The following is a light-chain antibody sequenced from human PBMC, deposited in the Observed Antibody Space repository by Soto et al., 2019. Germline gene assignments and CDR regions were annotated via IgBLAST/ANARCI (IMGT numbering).Light chain of an antibody. CDR3: GADHGSGSNFVVV. CDR1: SGYSNYK. CDR2: VGTGGIVG. J-gene: IGLJ2*01. Sequence: QPVLTQPPSASASLGASVTLTCTLSSGYSNYKVDWYQQRPGKGPRFVMRVGTGGIVGSKGDGIPDRFSVLGSGLNRYLTIKNIQGEDECDYHCGADHGSGSNFVVVFGGGTQLTVL. V-gene: IGLV9-49*01.